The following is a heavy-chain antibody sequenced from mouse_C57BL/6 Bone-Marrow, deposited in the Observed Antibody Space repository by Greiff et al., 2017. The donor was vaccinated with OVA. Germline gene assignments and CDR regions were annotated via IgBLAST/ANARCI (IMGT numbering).Heavy chain of an antibody. V-gene: IGHV5-4*01. CDR1: GFTFSSYA. CDR2: ISDGGSYT. Sequence: EVNVVESGGGLVKPGGSLKLSCAASGFTFSSYAMSWVRQTPEKRLEWVATISDGGSYTYYPDNVKGRFTISRDNAKNNLYLQMSHLKSEDTAMYYCARERVNGYAMDYWGQGTSVTVSS. J-gene: IGHJ4*01. CDR3: ARERVNGYAMDY. D-gene: IGHD2-2*01.